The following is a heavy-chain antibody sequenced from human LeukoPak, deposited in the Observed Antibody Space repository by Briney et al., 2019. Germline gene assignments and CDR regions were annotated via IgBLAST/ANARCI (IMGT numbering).Heavy chain of an antibody. Sequence: GGSLRLSCAASGFTFSDYYMTWIRQSPAKGLEWVSYISGGGTTYYADSVKGRFYISRDNANNSLYLQMNSLRGDDTAVYYCARATFGEWLLDYWGKGTLVTVSS. D-gene: IGHD3-10*01. V-gene: IGHV3-11*01. CDR1: GFTFSDYY. CDR2: ISGGGTT. J-gene: IGHJ4*02. CDR3: ARATFGEWLLDY.